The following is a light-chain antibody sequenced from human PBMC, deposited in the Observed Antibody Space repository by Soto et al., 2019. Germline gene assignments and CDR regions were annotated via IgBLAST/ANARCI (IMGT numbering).Light chain of an antibody. CDR1: SSDVGGFLY. J-gene: IGLJ2*01. CDR2: AVS. CDR3: SSYSSSSTLVV. Sequence: QSALTQPASVSGSPGQSINISCTGTSSDVGGFLYVSWFQQHPGKAPKLMIYAVSNRPSGISNRFSGSKSGNTASLTISGRQAEDEADYYCSSYSSSSTLVVFGGGTKLTVL. V-gene: IGLV2-14*01.